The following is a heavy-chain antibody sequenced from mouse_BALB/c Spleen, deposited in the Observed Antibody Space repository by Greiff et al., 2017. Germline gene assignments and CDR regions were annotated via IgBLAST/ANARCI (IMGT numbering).Heavy chain of an antibody. V-gene: IGHV1-15*01. CDR3: TNLLAY. CDR1: GYTFTDYE. D-gene: IGHD2-1*01. Sequence: QVQLQQSGAELVRPGASVTLSCKASGYTFTDYEMHWVKQTPVHGLEWIGAIDPETGGTAYNQKFKGKATLTADKSSSTAYMELRSLTSEDSAVYYCTNLLAYWGQGTLVTVSA. J-gene: IGHJ3*01. CDR2: IDPETGGT.